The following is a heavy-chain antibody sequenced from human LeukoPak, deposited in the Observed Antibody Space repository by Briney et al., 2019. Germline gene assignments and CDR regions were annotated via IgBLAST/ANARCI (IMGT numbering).Heavy chain of an antibody. J-gene: IGHJ4*02. CDR3: ARDMEGSADY. CDR1: GYTFSSYG. CDR2: TIPIFGTA. V-gene: IGHV1-69*05. Sequence: GASVKVSCKASGYTFSSYGINWVRQAPGQGLEWMGGTIPIFGTANYAQKFQGRVTITTDESTSTAYMELSSLRSEDTAVYYCARDMEGSADYWGQGTLVTVSS. D-gene: IGHD6-25*01.